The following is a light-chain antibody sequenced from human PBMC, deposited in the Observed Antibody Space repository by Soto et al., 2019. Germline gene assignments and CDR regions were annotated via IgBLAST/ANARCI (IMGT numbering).Light chain of an antibody. CDR2: GNS. CDR1: SSNIGAGYV. J-gene: IGLJ3*02. CDR3: QSYDSSLSGWV. Sequence: QSVLTQPPSVSGAPGQRVTISCTGSSSNIGAGYVVHWYQQLPGTAPKLLIYGNSNRPSGVPDRFSGYKSGTSASLAITGLQAEDEADYDCQSYDSSLSGWVFGGGTKLTVL. V-gene: IGLV1-40*01.